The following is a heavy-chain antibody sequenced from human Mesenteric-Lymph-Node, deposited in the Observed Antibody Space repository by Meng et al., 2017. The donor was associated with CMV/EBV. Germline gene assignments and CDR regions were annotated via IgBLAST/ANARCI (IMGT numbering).Heavy chain of an antibody. Sequence: TTYAIHWVRQAPGQRLEWMGWINTANRDTRYSERLQGRVTITRDTSASTAYMELSGLRSEDTGVYYCARSGDIVVVPADPYWYFDLWGRGTLVTVSS. CDR1: TTYA. J-gene: IGHJ2*01. CDR2: INTANRDT. V-gene: IGHV1-3*04. D-gene: IGHD2-2*01. CDR3: ARSGDIVVVPADPYWYFDL.